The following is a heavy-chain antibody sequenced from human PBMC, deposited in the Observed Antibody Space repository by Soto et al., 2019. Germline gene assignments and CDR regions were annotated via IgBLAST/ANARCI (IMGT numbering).Heavy chain of an antibody. J-gene: IGHJ4*02. CDR2: LNPNSGDT. D-gene: IGHD6-19*01. CDR3: ATSGGGWYLY. Sequence: QVQLVQSGAEVKKPGASVKVSCKASGYTFSSYDINWVRQATGQGLEWMGWLNPNSGDTGYAQKFQGRVNLTRNTSRNTAYIELSSLTSDDTAVYYCATSGGGWYLYWGQGTLVTVSS. V-gene: IGHV1-8*01. CDR1: GYTFSSYD.